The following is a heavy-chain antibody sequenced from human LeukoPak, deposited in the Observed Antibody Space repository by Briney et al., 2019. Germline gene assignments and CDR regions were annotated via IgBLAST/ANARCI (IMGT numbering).Heavy chain of an antibody. CDR2: IISSGSNI. CDR1: GFTFSDYY. D-gene: IGHD3-22*01. J-gene: IGHJ4*02. V-gene: IGHV3-11*04. CDR3: ARGLGGVVITSMFDY. Sequence: GGSLRLSCAASGFTFSDYYMSWIRQAPGKGLEWVSYIISSGSNIYYADSVKGRFTISRDNAKNSLYLQMNSLRAEDTAVYYCARGLGGVVITSMFDYWGQGTLVTVSS.